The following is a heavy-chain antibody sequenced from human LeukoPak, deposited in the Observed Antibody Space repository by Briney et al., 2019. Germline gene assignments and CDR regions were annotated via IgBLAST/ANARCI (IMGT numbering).Heavy chain of an antibody. Sequence: SQTLSLTCTVSGGSFSSYYWNWIRQPPGKGLEWMGYIYYSGSTNCNPSLKSRVTISVDTSKNQFSLKLSSVTAADTAVYYCARVDCSGGSCYSFDYWGQGTLVTVSS. D-gene: IGHD2-15*01. V-gene: IGHV4-59*01. CDR3: ARVDCSGGSCYSFDY. CDR2: IYYSGST. J-gene: IGHJ4*02. CDR1: GGSFSSYY.